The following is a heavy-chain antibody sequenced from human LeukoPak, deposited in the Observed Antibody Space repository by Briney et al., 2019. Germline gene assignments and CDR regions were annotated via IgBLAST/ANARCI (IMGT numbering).Heavy chain of an antibody. CDR1: GGSISSYY. CDR3: ARLIAVAPHYYFDY. CDR2: IYTSGST. V-gene: IGHV4-4*07. Sequence: SETLSLTCTVSGGSISSYYWSWIRQPAGKGLEWLGRIYTSGSTNYNPSLKSRVTMSVDTSKNQFSLKLSSVTAADTAVYYCARLIAVAPHYYFDYWGQGTLVTVSS. D-gene: IGHD6-19*01. J-gene: IGHJ4*02.